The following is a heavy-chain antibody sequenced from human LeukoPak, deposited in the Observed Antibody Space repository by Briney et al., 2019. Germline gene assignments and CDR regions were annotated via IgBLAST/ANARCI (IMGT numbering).Heavy chain of an antibody. V-gene: IGHV4-30-4*01. CDR2: FQYSGNT. D-gene: IGHD3-16*01. CDR1: GGSINIGDYY. CDR3: AKAGWRGGGTFNEFDP. J-gene: IGHJ5*02. Sequence: PSETLSLTCTLSGGSINIGDYYWSWLRQPPGRGLEWIGYFQYSGNTYYNPSLKSRATISVDTSKNQFALKLRSVTVADTAVYFCAKAGWRGGGTFNEFDPWGQGTLVTVSS.